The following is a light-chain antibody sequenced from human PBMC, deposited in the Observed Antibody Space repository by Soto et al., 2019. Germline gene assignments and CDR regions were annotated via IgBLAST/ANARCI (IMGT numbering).Light chain of an antibody. V-gene: IGKV1-5*01. Sequence: DIQMTQSPSSLSASVGDRFTITCRASHSIGSWLAWYQQKAGKAPKLLIYDGSTLQSGVPSRFSGSGSGTEFTLTISSLQPDDFATYFCQQYDIYGTFGQGTKVDIK. CDR3: QQYDIYGT. J-gene: IGKJ1*01. CDR2: DGS. CDR1: HSIGSW.